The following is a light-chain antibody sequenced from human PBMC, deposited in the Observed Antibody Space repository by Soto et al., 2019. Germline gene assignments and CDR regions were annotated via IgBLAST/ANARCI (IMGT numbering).Light chain of an antibody. CDR3: QQYGSSPLWT. J-gene: IGKJ1*01. V-gene: IGKV3-20*01. Sequence: EIVLTQSPGTLSLSPGETATLSCRASQTVNSDYLAWFQQRPGQAPRLLIFATSRRATGIPDRFSGSGSGTDFTLTISRLEPEDFAVYYCQQYGSSPLWTFGQGTKVDIK. CDR2: ATS. CDR1: QTVNSDY.